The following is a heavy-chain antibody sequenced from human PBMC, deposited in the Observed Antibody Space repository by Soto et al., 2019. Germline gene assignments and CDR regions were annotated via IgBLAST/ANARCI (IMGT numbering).Heavy chain of an antibody. D-gene: IGHD5-12*01. J-gene: IGHJ4*02. V-gene: IGHV1-18*04. CDR3: ARAYIVATSGDY. CDR1: GYTFTSYG. Sequence: QVQLVQSGAEVKKPGASVKVSCKASGYTFTSYGISWVRQAPGQVLEWMGWISAYNGNTNYAQKLQGRVTMTTDTTTSTAYMELRSLRSDDTSVYFCARAYIVATSGDYWGQGTLVTVSS. CDR2: ISAYNGNT.